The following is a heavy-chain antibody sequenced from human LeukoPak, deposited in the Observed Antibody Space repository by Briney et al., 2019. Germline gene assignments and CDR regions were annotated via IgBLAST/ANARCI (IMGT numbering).Heavy chain of an antibody. CDR1: GYTFSSYD. CDR2: MNPNSGNT. Sequence: AASVKVSCKASGYTFSSYDINWVRQATGQGLEWMGWMNPNSGNTGYAQKFQGRVTITRNTSISTAYMELSSLRSEDTAVYYCARDRILTMIPTGNAFDIWGQGTMVTVSS. V-gene: IGHV1-8*03. D-gene: IGHD3-22*01. CDR3: ARDRILTMIPTGNAFDI. J-gene: IGHJ3*02.